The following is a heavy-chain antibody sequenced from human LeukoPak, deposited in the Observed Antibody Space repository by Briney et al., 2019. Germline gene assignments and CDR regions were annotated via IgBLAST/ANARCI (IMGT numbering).Heavy chain of an antibody. CDR1: GFTFNRCW. J-gene: IGHJ4*02. V-gene: IGHV3-21*01. CDR2: FGTRSTSV. Sequence: KAGGSLRLSCVVSGFTFNRCWMNWVRQAPGKGLEWVSSFGTRSTSVYHAGSVKGRFAISRDNAKNSLYLQMNSLRAEDTALYYCAREVSEGFDFWGQGTLVTVSS. D-gene: IGHD3-22*01. CDR3: AREVSEGFDF.